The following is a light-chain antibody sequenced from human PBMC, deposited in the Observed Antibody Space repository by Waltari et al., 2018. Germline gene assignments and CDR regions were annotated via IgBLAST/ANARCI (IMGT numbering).Light chain of an antibody. J-gene: IGLJ2*01. Sequence: GSPGQSITISCTGTSSDVGRYNLFSWYQQHPGKAPKLMIYEGSKRPSGVSNRFSGSKSGNTASLTISGLQAEDESDYYCCSYAGSSTFVVFGGGTKLTVL. V-gene: IGLV2-23*03. CDR1: SSDVGRYNL. CDR2: EGS. CDR3: CSYAGSSTFVV.